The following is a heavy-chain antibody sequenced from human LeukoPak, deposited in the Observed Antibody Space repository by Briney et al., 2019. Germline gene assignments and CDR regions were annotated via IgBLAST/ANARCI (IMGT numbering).Heavy chain of an antibody. J-gene: IGHJ6*02. D-gene: IGHD2-15*01. Sequence: PSETLSLTCAVYGGSFGGYYWSWIRQPPGKGLEWIGEINHSGSTNYNPSLKSRVTISVDTSENQFSLKLSSVTAADTAVYYCARGRVVVVAASYYYGMDVWGQGTTVTVSS. CDR2: INHSGST. CDR1: GGSFGGYY. V-gene: IGHV4-34*01. CDR3: ARGRVVVVAASYYYGMDV.